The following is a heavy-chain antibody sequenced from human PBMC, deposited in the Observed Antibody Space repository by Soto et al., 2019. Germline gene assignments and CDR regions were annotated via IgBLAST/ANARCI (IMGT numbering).Heavy chain of an antibody. D-gene: IGHD2-21*01. CDR2: TYYRSKWYK. Sequence: SQTLSLTCSISGDSVSSNSAAWNWLRQSPSRGLEWLGRTYYRSKWYKDYAVSVKSRITINPDTSKNQFSLQLNSVTPEDTAVYYCARKAPYCGGDCYDYWGQGTLVTVSS. CDR3: ARKAPYCGGDCYDY. J-gene: IGHJ4*02. V-gene: IGHV6-1*01. CDR1: GDSVSSNSAA.